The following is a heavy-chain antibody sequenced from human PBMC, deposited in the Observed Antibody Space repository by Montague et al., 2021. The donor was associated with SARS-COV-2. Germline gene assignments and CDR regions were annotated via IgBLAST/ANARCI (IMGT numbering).Heavy chain of an antibody. D-gene: IGHD1-14*01. CDR1: GFTFISYE. V-gene: IGHV3-48*03. CDR2: ISSSGGTI. Sequence: SLRLSCAASGFTFISYEMNWVRQTPGKGLEWILHISSSGGTIYYADSMKGRFTISRDNAKNSLYLQMHSLRAEDTGLYYCTRDRSYFGYWGQGTLVTVSS. CDR3: TRDRSYFGY. J-gene: IGHJ4*02.